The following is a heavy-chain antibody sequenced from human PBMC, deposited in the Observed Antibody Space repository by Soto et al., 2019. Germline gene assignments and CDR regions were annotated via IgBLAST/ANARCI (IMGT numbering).Heavy chain of an antibody. J-gene: IGHJ4*02. D-gene: IGHD6-19*01. CDR2: ISGSGGST. CDR3: AKRREAVAGFSRGSGDY. Sequence: GGSLRLSCAASGFTFSSYAMSWVRQAPGKGLEWVSAISGSGGSTYYADSVKGRFTISRDNSKNTLYLQMNSLRAEDTAVYYCAKRREAVAGFSRGSGDYWGQGTLVTVSS. CDR1: GFTFSSYA. V-gene: IGHV3-23*01.